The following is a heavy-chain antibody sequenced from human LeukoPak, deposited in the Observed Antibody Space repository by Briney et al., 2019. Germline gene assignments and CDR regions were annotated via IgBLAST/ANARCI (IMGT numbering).Heavy chain of an antibody. Sequence: GSLRLSCAASGFTFSSYSMNWVRQPPGKGLEWIGEINHSGSTNYNPSLKSRVTISVDTSKNQFSLKLSSVTAADTAVYYCARDDVFYSSGNDAFDIWGQGTMVTVSS. J-gene: IGHJ3*02. D-gene: IGHD3-9*01. CDR2: INHSGST. CDR3: ARDDVFYSSGNDAFDI. V-gene: IGHV4-34*01. CDR1: GFTFSSYS.